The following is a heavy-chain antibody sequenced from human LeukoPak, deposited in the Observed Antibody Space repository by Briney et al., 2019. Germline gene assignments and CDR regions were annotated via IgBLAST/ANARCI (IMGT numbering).Heavy chain of an antibody. V-gene: IGHV4-31*03. CDR3: ARDSNRVPENWFDP. Sequence: SETLSLTCTVSGGSISSGGYYWSWLRQRPGKGLEWIGYIYYSGSTYYNPSLKSRVTISVDTSKNQFSLKLSSVTAADTAVYYCARDSNRVPENWFDPWGQGTLVTVSS. D-gene: IGHD1-14*01. CDR2: IYYSGST. J-gene: IGHJ5*02. CDR1: GGSISSGGYY.